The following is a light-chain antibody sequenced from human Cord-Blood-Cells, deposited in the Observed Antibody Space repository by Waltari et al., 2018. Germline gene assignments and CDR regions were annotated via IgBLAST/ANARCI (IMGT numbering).Light chain of an antibody. V-gene: IGKV1-39*01. J-gene: IGKJ2*03. CDR1: QSMSSY. CDR3: QQRYSTPSS. Sequence: DIQMTQSPSSLSASVGDRDTITCRASQSMSSYLNWYQQKPGKAPKLLIYPASSLESGVPSRFSGSGSGTDFTLTISRLQPEDFATYYCQQRYSTPSSFGQGTKVEIK. CDR2: PAS.